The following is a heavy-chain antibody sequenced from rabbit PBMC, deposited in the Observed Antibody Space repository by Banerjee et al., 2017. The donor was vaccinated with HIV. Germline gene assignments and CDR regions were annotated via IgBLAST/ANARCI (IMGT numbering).Heavy chain of an antibody. CDR1: GFTFSSSYY. CDR3: ARAGSSYYYGMDL. CDR2: IYTDSGRT. J-gene: IGHJ6*01. Sequence: QEQLEESGGDLVKPGASLTLTCTTSGFTFSSSYYMCWVRQAPGKGLEWIGCIYTDSGRTYHASWAKGRFTISKTSSTTVTLQMTSLTAADTATYFCARAGSSYYYGMDLWGQGTLVTVS. V-gene: IGHV1S45*01. D-gene: IGHD8-1*01.